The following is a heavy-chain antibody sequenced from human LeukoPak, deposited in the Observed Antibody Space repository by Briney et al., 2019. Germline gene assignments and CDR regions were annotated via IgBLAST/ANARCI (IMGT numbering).Heavy chain of an antibody. D-gene: IGHD3-10*01. Sequence: GGSLRLSCAASGFTFSSYSMNWVRQAPGKGLEWVSSISSSSSYMYYADSVKGRFTISRDNAKNSLYLQMNSLRAEDTAVYYCATERPDSRVLDYWGQGLVVTVSS. CDR3: ATERPDSRVLDY. V-gene: IGHV3-21*01. CDR2: ISSSSSYM. J-gene: IGHJ4*02. CDR1: GFTFSSYS.